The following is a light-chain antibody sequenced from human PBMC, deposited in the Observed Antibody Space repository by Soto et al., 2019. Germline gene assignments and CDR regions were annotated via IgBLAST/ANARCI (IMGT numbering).Light chain of an antibody. CDR1: QSISNY. CDR2: DAS. CDR3: QQYKSYSPWT. J-gene: IGKJ1*01. V-gene: IGKV1-5*01. Sequence: DIQMTQSPSTLSASVGDRVTITCRASQSISNYLAWYHQKPGKAPNLLIYDASSLESGVPSRFNGSGSGTEFTLTISSLQTEHLATYYCQQYKSYSPWTFGQGTKVDIK.